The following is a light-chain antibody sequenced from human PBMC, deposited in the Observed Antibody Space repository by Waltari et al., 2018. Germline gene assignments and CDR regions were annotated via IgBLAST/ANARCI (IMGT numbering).Light chain of an antibody. V-gene: IGLV10-54*04. CDR2: RNN. CDR1: NNNVGNQG. Sequence: QAGLTQPPSVSKGLRQTATLPCTGHNNNVGNQGAAWLQQHQGQPPRLLSYRNNNRPSGISERFSASRSGNTASLTITGLQPEDEADYYCSAWDSNLREYVFGTGTKVTVL. J-gene: IGLJ1*01. CDR3: SAWDSNLREYV.